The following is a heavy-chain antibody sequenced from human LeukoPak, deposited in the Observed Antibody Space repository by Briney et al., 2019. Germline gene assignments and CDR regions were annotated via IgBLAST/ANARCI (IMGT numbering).Heavy chain of an antibody. Sequence: TLPLTCTVSGGSISSGDYYWSWIRQPPGKGLEWIGYIYYSGSTYYNPSLKSRVTISVDTSKNQFSLKLSSVTAADTAVYYCARRIPAGAFDIWGQGTMVTVSS. V-gene: IGHV4-30-4*08. CDR1: GGSISSGDYY. D-gene: IGHD2-21*01. CDR2: IYYSGST. CDR3: ARRIPAGAFDI. J-gene: IGHJ3*02.